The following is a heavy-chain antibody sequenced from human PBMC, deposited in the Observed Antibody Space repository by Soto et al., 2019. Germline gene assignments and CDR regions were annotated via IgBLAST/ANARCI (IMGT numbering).Heavy chain of an antibody. CDR3: ARDSQKESLAYWYFYF. V-gene: IGHV3-21*01. Sequence: EVQLVESGGGLVKPGGSLRLSCAASGFTFSSYSMNWVRQAPGKGLEWVSSISSSSSYIYYADSVKGRFTISRDNAKNSLYLQMNSLRDEETAVYYCARDSQKESLAYWYFYFWGRRTLVTVSS. CDR1: GFTFSSYS. CDR2: ISSSSSYI. D-gene: IGHD3-3*02. J-gene: IGHJ2*01.